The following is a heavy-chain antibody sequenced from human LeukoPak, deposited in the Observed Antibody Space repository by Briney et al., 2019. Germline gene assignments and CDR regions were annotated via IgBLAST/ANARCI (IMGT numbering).Heavy chain of an antibody. V-gene: IGHV3-48*01. CDR1: GFTFSSYN. J-gene: IGHJ5*02. Sequence: GGSLRLSCAASGFTFSSYNMNWVRQAPGKGLEWVSYISSNTRVIHYADSVKGRFTISRDNGKNSLYLQMNSLRAEDTAVYYCAKGTQYQLLYSWFDPWGQGTLVTVSS. D-gene: IGHD2-2*01. CDR2: ISSNTRVI. CDR3: AKGTQYQLLYSWFDP.